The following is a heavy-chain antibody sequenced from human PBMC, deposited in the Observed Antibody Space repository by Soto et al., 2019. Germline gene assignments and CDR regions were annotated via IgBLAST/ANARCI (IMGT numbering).Heavy chain of an antibody. Sequence: KASETLSLTCTVSGGSISSSSYYWGWIRQPPGKGLEWIGTIHYSGNTYYNPSLKSRVIISVDTSKSQFSLKLSSVTAADTAVHYCARLRYSSGWPVDHWGQGTLVTVSS. CDR2: IHYSGNT. V-gene: IGHV4-39*01. CDR3: ARLRYSSGWPVDH. D-gene: IGHD6-19*01. J-gene: IGHJ4*02. CDR1: GGSISSSSYY.